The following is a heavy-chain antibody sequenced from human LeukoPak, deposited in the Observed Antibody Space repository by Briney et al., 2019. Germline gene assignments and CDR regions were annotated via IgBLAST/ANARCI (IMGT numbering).Heavy chain of an antibody. D-gene: IGHD3-10*01. CDR3: ATSSRPYGSGTYSYDY. J-gene: IGHJ4*02. V-gene: IGHV5-51*01. Sequence: GESLKISCRGSGYTFTTHLVGWVRQMPGKGVGWMGLIYPGDSDTRYSPSFQGQVTISADKSINTAYLQWSRLKASDTPMYYCATSSRPYGSGTYSYDYWGQGTLVTVSS. CDR1: GYTFTTHL. CDR2: IYPGDSDT.